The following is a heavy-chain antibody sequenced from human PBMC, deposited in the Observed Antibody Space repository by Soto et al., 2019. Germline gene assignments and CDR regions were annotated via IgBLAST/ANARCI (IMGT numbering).Heavy chain of an antibody. CDR2: IDPSRGTT. CDR1: GYPFSSYH. D-gene: IGHD1-20*01. Sequence: QLVQSGAEVKKPGASVTVSCKASGYPFSSYHINWVRQAPGQGLEWMGIIDPSRGTTDYAQKFQGSNTMTRDTSTDTVQLEVSTVRSEDTALYYCVRAWGYNWNPRRDAFDVGGQGTVV. CDR3: VRAWGYNWNPRRDAFDV. V-gene: IGHV1-46*01. J-gene: IGHJ3*01.